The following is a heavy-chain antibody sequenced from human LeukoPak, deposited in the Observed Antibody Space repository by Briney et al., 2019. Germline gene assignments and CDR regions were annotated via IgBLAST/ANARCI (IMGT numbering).Heavy chain of an antibody. CDR1: GFTFSSYS. CDR2: ISSSSSYI. J-gene: IGHJ4*02. Sequence: PGGSRRLSCAASGFTFSSYSMNWVRQAPGKGLGWVSSISSSSSYIYYADSVKGRFTISRDNAKNSLYLQMNSLRAEDTAVYYCASLTYYDILTGYRAFDYWGQGTLVTVSS. V-gene: IGHV3-21*01. D-gene: IGHD3-9*01. CDR3: ASLTYYDILTGYRAFDY.